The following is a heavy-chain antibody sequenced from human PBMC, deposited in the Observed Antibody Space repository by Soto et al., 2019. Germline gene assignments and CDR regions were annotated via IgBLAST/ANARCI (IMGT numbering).Heavy chain of an antibody. V-gene: IGHV3-23*01. CDR2: ISGSGGRT. CDR3: AIDPSRIQLWSHHDAFDI. D-gene: IGHD5-18*01. Sequence: PGGSLRLSCAASGFTFSSYAMSWVRQAPGKGLEWVSAISGSGGRTYYADSVKGRFTISRDNSKNTLYLQMNSLRAEDTAVYYCAIDPSRIQLWSHHDAFDIWGQGTMVTVSS. J-gene: IGHJ3*02. CDR1: GFTFSSYA.